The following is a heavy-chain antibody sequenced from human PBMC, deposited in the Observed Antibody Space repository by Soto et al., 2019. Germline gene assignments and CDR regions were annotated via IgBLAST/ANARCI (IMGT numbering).Heavy chain of an antibody. V-gene: IGHV1-18*04. CDR3: ATNVIVARFFGVANYYYYGMDV. Sequence: GASVKVSCKASGYTFTSYGISWVRQAPGQGLEWMGWISAYNGNTNYAQKLQGRVTMTTDTSTSTAYMELRSLRSDDTAVYYCATNVIVARFFGVANYYYYGMDVWGQGTTVTVSS. J-gene: IGHJ6*02. CDR1: GYTFTSYG. CDR2: ISAYNGNT. D-gene: IGHD3-3*01.